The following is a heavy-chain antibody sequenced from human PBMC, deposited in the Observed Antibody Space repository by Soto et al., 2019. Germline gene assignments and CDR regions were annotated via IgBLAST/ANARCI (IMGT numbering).Heavy chain of an antibody. CDR1: GGSISSYY. V-gene: IGHV4-59*12. D-gene: IGHD3-9*01. Sequence: SETLSLTCTVSGGSISSYYWSWIRQPPGKGLEWIGYIYYSGSTNYNPSLESRVTISVDTSKNQFSLKLSSVTAADTAVYYCARGGSKYYDILTGYYNWFDPWGQGTLVTVSS. CDR2: IYYSGST. CDR3: ARGGSKYYDILTGYYNWFDP. J-gene: IGHJ5*02.